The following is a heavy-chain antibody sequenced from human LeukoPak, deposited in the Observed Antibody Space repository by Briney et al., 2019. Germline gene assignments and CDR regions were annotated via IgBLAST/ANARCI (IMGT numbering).Heavy chain of an antibody. CDR3: ARRLGSGSYDSYYFDD. CDR2: ISGSGGST. V-gene: IGHV3-23*01. Sequence: NPGGSLRLSCAASGFTFSSYAMSWVRQAPGKGLEWVSAISGSGGSTYYADSVKGRFTISRDNSKNTLYLQMNSLRAEDTAVYYCARRLGSGSYDSYYFDDWGQGTLVTVSS. D-gene: IGHD3-10*01. J-gene: IGHJ4*02. CDR1: GFTFSSYA.